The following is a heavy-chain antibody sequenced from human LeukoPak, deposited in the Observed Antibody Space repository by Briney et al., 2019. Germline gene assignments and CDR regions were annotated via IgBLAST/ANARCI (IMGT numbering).Heavy chain of an antibody. CDR2: IIPIFGTA. CDR3: ARGGPYCSGGSCYPYYFDY. V-gene: IGHV1-69*01. Sequence: GSSVKVSCKASGGTFSSYAISWVRQAPGQGLEWMGGIIPIFGTANYAQEFQGRVTITADESTSTAYMEPSSLRSEDTAVYYCARGGPYCSGGSCYPYYFDYWGQGTLVTVSS. D-gene: IGHD2-15*01. CDR1: GGTFSSYA. J-gene: IGHJ4*02.